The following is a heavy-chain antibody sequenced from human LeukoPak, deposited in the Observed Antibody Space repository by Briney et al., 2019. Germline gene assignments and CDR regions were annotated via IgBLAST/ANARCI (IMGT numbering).Heavy chain of an antibody. CDR3: ARDGHDSSGYYEDY. V-gene: IGHV1-2*02. CDR1: GYTFTDYY. J-gene: IGHJ4*02. D-gene: IGHD3-22*01. Sequence: ASVKVSCKASGYTFTDYYIHWVRQAPGQGLEWMGWIKPNSGGSSYAQKFQGRVTMTRDTSIRTVYMELNSLRSDDTAVYYCARDGHDSSGYYEDYWGQGTLVTVSS. CDR2: IKPNSGGS.